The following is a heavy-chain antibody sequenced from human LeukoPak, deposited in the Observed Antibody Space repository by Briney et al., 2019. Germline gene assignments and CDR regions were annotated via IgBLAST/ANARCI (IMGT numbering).Heavy chain of an antibody. CDR1: GGTFSSYA. V-gene: IGHV1-69*01. CDR2: IIPIFGTA. CDR3: ARGANYGSGSAFYYYYMDV. D-gene: IGHD3-10*01. J-gene: IGHJ6*03. Sequence: GSSVKVSCKASGGTFSSYAISWVRQAPGQGLEWMGGIIPIFGTANYAQKFQGRVTITADESTSTAYMELSSLRSEDTAVYYCARGANYGSGSAFYYYYMDVWGKGTTVTVSS.